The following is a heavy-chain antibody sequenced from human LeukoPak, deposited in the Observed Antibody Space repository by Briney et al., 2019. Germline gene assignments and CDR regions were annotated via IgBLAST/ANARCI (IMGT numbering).Heavy chain of an antibody. J-gene: IGHJ4*02. V-gene: IGHV3-30-3*01. CDR2: ISYDGSNK. CDR3: ARVDTAMVYYAFDY. D-gene: IGHD5-18*01. Sequence: PGGSLRVSCAASGFTFSSYAMLWVRQDPGKGLEWVAVISYDGSNKYYADSVKGRFTISRDNSKNTLYLQMNSLRAEDTAVYYCARVDTAMVYYAFDYWGQGTLVTVSS. CDR1: GFTFSSYA.